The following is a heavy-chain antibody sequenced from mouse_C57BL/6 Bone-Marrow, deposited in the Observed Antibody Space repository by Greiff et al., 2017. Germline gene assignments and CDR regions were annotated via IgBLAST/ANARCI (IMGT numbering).Heavy chain of an antibody. CDR3: TRAPLWLEYFDV. J-gene: IGHJ1*03. CDR1: GFTFSSYA. D-gene: IGHD2-2*01. CDR2: ISSGGDYT. V-gene: IGHV5-9-1*02. Sequence: EVKLVESGEGSVKPGGSLKLSCAASGFTFSSYAMSWVRQTPEKRLEWVAYISSGGDYTYYADTVKGRFTISRDNARNTLYLQMSSLKSEDTAMYYCTRAPLWLEYFDVWGTGTTVTVSA.